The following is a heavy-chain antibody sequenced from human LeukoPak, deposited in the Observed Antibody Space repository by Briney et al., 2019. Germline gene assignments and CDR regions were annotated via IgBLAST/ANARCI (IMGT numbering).Heavy chain of an antibody. Sequence: GRSLRLSCAASGFTFSSYGMHWVRQAPGKGLEWVAVIWYDGSNKYYADSVKGRFTISRDNSKNTLYLQMNSLRAEDTAVYYCARERYNWNQGRYYYYGMDVWGQGTTVTVSS. CDR1: GFTFSSYG. CDR2: IWYDGSNK. J-gene: IGHJ6*02. CDR3: ARERYNWNQGRYYYYGMDV. D-gene: IGHD1-20*01. V-gene: IGHV3-33*01.